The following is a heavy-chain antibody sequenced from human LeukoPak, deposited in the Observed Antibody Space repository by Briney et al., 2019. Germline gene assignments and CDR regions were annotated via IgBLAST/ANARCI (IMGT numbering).Heavy chain of an antibody. V-gene: IGHV4-59*12. CDR2: IYYSGST. J-gene: IGHJ6*03. Sequence: PSETLSLTCTVSGGSISTYYWSWIRQPPGKGLEWIGYIYYSGSTNYNPSLKSRVTMSVDTSKNQFSLKLSSVTAADTAVYYCAREGTLTGYGYYYYMDVWGKGTTVTVSS. D-gene: IGHD3-9*01. CDR1: GGSISTYY. CDR3: AREGTLTGYGYYYYMDV.